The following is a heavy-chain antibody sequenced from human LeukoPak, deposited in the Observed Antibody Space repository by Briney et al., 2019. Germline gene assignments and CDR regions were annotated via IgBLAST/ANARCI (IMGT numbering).Heavy chain of an antibody. CDR2: ISGSGGST. CDR1: GFTFSSYA. Sequence: GGSLRLSCAASGFTFSSYAMSWVRQAPGKGLEWVSAISGSGGSTYYADSVKGRFTISGDNSKNTLYLQMNSLRAEDTAVYYCAKTYDFWSGFDAFDIWGQGTMVTVSS. J-gene: IGHJ3*02. V-gene: IGHV3-23*01. D-gene: IGHD3-3*01. CDR3: AKTYDFWSGFDAFDI.